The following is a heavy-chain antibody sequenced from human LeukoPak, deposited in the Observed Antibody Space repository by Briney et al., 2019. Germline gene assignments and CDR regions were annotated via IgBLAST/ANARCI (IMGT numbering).Heavy chain of an antibody. V-gene: IGHV3-23*01. CDR1: RFTFSTYT. D-gene: IGHD6-13*01. CDR3: ARDGYNFDY. CDR2: ISDSGGST. Sequence: GGSLRLSCAASRFTFSTYTMNWVRQAPGKGLEWVSAISDSGGSTYYADSVKGRLTISRDNSKNTLYLQMNSLRAEDTAVYFCARDGYNFDYWGQGTLVTVSS. J-gene: IGHJ4*02.